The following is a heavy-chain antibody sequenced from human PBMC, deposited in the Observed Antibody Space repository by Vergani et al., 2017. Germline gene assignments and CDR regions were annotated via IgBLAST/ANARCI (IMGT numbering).Heavy chain of an antibody. CDR1: GGSFSGYY. Sequence: QVQLQQWGAGLLKPSETLSLTCAVYGGSFSGYYWSWIRQPPGKGLEWIGEINHSGSTNYNPSLKSRVTISVDTSKNQFSLKLSSVTAAVTAVYYCARSVQLTATRGYCSSTSCRPFDYWGQGTLVTVSS. V-gene: IGHV4-34*01. CDR2: INHSGST. CDR3: ARSVQLTATRGYCSSTSCRPFDY. D-gene: IGHD2-2*01. J-gene: IGHJ4*02.